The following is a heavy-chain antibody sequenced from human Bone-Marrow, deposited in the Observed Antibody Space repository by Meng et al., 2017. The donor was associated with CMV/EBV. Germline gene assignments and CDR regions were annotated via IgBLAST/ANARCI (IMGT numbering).Heavy chain of an antibody. CDR2: INHSGST. CDR1: GGSFSGYY. CDR3: ARGRGVVKQYYFDY. V-gene: IGHV4-34*01. J-gene: IGHJ4*02. Sequence: SETLSLTCAVYGGSFSGYYWSWIRQPPGKGLEWIGEINHSGSTNYNPSLKSRVTISVDTSKNQFSLKLSSVTAADTAVYYCARGRGVVKQYYFDYWGQGTLVTVSS. D-gene: IGHD3-3*01.